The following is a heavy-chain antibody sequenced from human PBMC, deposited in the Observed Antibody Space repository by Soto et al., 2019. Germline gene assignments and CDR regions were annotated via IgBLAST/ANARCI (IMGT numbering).Heavy chain of an antibody. D-gene: IGHD6-13*01. Sequence: QVQLVESGGGVVQPGRSLRLSCEASGFAIRSNAIHWVRQAPGKGLEWVAVISFEGSYKYYADSVKGRFTVSRDNSKNTVSLQMDSLTGEDSALYHCVRAAGIAAAGSSQGVLWGQGTLVTVSS. CDR1: GFAIRSNA. J-gene: IGHJ4*02. CDR3: VRAAGIAAAGSSQGVL. CDR2: ISFEGSYK. V-gene: IGHV3-30*04.